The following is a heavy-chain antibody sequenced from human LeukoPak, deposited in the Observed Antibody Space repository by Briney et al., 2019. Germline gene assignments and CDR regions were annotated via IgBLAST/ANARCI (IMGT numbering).Heavy chain of an antibody. CDR1: GGSISNYY. CDR3: ARSRGTTLVTRFDY. CDR2: INTSGST. V-gene: IGHV4-4*07. J-gene: IGHJ4*02. Sequence: PSETLSLTCTVSGGSISNYYWSGIRQPAGKGLEWIGRINTSGSTDYNPSLKSRVTMSVDTSKNQFSLNLRSLTAADTAVYYCARSRGTTLVTRFDYWGQGTLVTVSS. D-gene: IGHD5-18*01.